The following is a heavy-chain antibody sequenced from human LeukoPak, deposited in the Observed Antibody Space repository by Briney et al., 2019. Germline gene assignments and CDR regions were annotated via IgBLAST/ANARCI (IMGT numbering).Heavy chain of an antibody. D-gene: IGHD3-22*01. CDR1: GYTFASYG. J-gene: IGHJ4*02. Sequence: ASVKVSCKASGYTFASYGISWVRQAPGQGLEWMGWISAYNGDTNYAQKLHGRVTMTTDTSASTAYMELSSLRSEDMAVYYCARGSNYYDSSGFTFDYWGQGTLVTVSS. CDR3: ARGSNYYDSSGFTFDY. CDR2: ISAYNGDT. V-gene: IGHV1-18*03.